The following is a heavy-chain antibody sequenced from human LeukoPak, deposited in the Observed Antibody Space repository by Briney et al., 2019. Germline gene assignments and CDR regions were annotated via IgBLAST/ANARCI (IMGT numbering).Heavy chain of an antibody. Sequence: GESLKISCKGSGYSFTSYWIGWVRQMPGKGLEWMGIIYPGDSDTRYSPSFQGQVTISADKSISTAYLQWSSLKASDTAMYYCARSHRGDSSGYYYGGDNWFDPWGQGTLVTVSS. CDR1: GYSFTSYW. D-gene: IGHD3-22*01. CDR2: IYPGDSDT. V-gene: IGHV5-51*01. CDR3: ARSHRGDSSGYYYGGDNWFDP. J-gene: IGHJ5*02.